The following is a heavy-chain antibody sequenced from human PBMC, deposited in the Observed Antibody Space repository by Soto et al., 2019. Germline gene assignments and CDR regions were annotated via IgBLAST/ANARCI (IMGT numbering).Heavy chain of an antibody. V-gene: IGHV1-18*01. CDR1: GYTFTSYG. CDR2: ISAYNGNT. Sequence: GASVKVSCKASGYTFTSYGISWVRQAPGQGLEWMGWISAYNGNTNYAQRLQGRVTMTTDTSTSTAYMELSSLLSDDTAVYYCARVIVRNRIDYWGQGTLVTVSS. CDR3: ARVIVRNRIDY. D-gene: IGHD3-16*02. J-gene: IGHJ4*02.